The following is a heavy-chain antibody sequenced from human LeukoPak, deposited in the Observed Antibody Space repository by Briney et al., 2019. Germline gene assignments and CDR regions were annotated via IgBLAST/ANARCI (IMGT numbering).Heavy chain of an antibody. CDR3: ARHRDYIPDY. D-gene: IGHD3-10*01. V-gene: IGHV5-51*01. CDR1: GCSFTSYW. Sequence: GEALKISCRGSGCSFTSYWIGWVRQMPGKGLEWMGIVYPCDSDTRYSPSLQGQVTISADKSISTAYLQWSSLKASDTAMYYCARHRDYIPDYWGQGTLVTVSS. J-gene: IGHJ4*02. CDR2: VYPCDSDT.